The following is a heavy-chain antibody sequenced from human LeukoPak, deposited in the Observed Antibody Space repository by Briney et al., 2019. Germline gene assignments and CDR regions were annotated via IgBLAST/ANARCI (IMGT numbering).Heavy chain of an antibody. D-gene: IGHD3-22*01. CDR3: ATGYYYDSSGYIGIYDAFDI. CDR1: GGSFGTYY. J-gene: IGHJ3*02. Sequence: SETLSLTCTVSGGSFGTYYWSWIRQPPGKGLEWIGDIYYSGSTNSNPSLKSRFTISVDTSKSQFSLRLSSVTAADTAVYYCATGYYYDSSGYIGIYDAFDIWGQGTMVTVSS. V-gene: IGHV4-59*01. CDR2: IYYSGST.